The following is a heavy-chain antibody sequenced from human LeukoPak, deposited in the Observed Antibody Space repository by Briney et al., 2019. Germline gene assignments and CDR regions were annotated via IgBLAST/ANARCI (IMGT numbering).Heavy chain of an antibody. Sequence: GGSLRLSCAASGFTFSSSVMSWVRQAPGKGLEWVSTINGDGTRTYYAVSSNGRFIISRDNSMNTPYLQMNGLRAEDTAVYYCARDRGGYSTDFDFWGQGTLVTVSS. CDR2: INGDGTRT. D-gene: IGHD5-12*01. J-gene: IGHJ4*02. CDR1: GFTFSSSV. V-gene: IGHV3-23*01. CDR3: ARDRGGYSTDFDF.